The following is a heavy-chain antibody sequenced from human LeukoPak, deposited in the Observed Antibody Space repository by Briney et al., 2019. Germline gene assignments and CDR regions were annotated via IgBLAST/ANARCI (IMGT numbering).Heavy chain of an antibody. CDR2: IYYSGST. D-gene: IGHD1-14*01. CDR3: AREVVDLAGSDWYFDL. V-gene: IGHV4-39*07. J-gene: IGHJ2*01. CDR1: GGSISSSSYY. Sequence: SETLSLTCTVSGGSISSSSYYWGWIRQPPGKGLEWIGSIYYSGSTYYNPSLKSRVTISVDTSKNQFSLKLSSVTAADTAVYYCAREVVDLAGSDWYFDLWGRGTLVTVSS.